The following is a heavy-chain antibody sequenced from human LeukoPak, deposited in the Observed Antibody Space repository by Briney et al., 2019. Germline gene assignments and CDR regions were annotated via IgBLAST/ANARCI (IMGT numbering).Heavy chain of an antibody. CDR2: INHSGST. Sequence: PSETLSLTCAVYGGSFSGYYWSWIRQPPGKGLEWIGEINHSGSTNYNPSLKSRVTISVDTSKNQFSLKLSSVTAADTAVYYCARGLARYGSGSYRPFDYWGQGTLVTASS. CDR3: ARGLARYGSGSYRPFDY. D-gene: IGHD3-10*01. CDR1: GGSFSGYY. V-gene: IGHV4-34*01. J-gene: IGHJ4*02.